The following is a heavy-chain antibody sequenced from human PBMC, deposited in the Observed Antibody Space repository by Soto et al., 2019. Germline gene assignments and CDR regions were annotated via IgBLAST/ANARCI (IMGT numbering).Heavy chain of an antibody. CDR1: GFTFSSYG. V-gene: IGHV3-33*01. CDR2: IWYDGSNK. CDR3: GRRLTVVALDAFDI. D-gene: IGHD2-15*01. Sequence: PGGSLRLSCAASGFTFSSYGMHWVRQAPGKGLEWVAVIWYDGSNKYYADSVKGRFTISRDNSKNTLYLQMNSLRAEDTAVYYCGRRLTVVALDAFDIWGQGTMVTVSS. J-gene: IGHJ3*02.